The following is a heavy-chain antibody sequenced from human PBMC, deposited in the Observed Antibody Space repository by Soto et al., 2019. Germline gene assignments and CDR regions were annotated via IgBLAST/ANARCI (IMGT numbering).Heavy chain of an antibody. V-gene: IGHV1-69*13. CDR3: ASTREWSAGCYYYGMDV. Sequence: SVKVSCKASGGTFSSYAISWVRQAPGQGLEWMGGIIPIFGTADYAQKFQGRVTITADESTSTAYLELSSLRSEDTAVYYCASTREWSAGCYYYGMDVWGQGTTVTVSS. CDR1: GGTFSSYA. CDR2: IIPIFGTA. D-gene: IGHD3-3*01. J-gene: IGHJ6*02.